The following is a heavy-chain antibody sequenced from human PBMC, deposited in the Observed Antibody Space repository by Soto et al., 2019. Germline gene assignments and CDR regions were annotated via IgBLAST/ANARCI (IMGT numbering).Heavy chain of an antibody. CDR3: ARDKDTAMVQFDY. D-gene: IGHD5-18*01. V-gene: IGHV3-21*01. CDR2: ISSSSSYI. CDR1: GFTFSSYS. Sequence: GGSLRLSCAASGFTFSSYSMNWVRQAPGKGLEWVSSISSSSSYIYYADSVKGRLTISRDNAKNSLYLQMNSLRAEDTAVYYCARDKDTAMVQFDYWGQGTLVTVSS. J-gene: IGHJ4*02.